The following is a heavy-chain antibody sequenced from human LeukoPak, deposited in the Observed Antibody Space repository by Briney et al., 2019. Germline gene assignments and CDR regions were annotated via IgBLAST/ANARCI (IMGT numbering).Heavy chain of an antibody. CDR2: IYSSGST. Sequence: PSETLSLTCTVSGGSFSSYYWTWIRQPPGKGLEWIGYIYSSGSTNYNPSLKSRVTVSVDTSKNQFSLKLSSVTAADTAVYYCANILGYCSSTSCYVESGDYWGQGTLVTVSS. D-gene: IGHD2-2*01. CDR1: GGSFSSYY. CDR3: ANILGYCSSTSCYVESGDY. V-gene: IGHV4-59*12. J-gene: IGHJ4*02.